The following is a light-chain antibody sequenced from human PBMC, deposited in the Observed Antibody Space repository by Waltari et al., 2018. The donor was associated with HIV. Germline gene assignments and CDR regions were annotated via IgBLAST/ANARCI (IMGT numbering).Light chain of an antibody. CDR1: QSLSSTY. CDR2: GAS. CDR3: QQYGTSPWT. J-gene: IGKJ1*01. Sequence: EIVLTQSPGTLSLSPGERATLSCRASQSLSSTYVAWYQQKPGQAPRLLIYGASTRATGIPDRFSGSGSGTDFTHNISSLEPEDFAVYHCQQYGTSPWTFGQGTKVETK. V-gene: IGKV3-20*01.